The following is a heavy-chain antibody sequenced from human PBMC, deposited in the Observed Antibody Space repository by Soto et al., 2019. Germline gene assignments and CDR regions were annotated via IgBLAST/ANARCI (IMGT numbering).Heavy chain of an antibody. Sequence: GGSMILSCAASGFTFSSYGMHWVRQAPGKGLEWVAVIWYDGSNKYYADSVKGRFTISRDNSKNTLYLQMNSLRAEDTAVYYCARDDYSNQPDYYYYYGMDVWGQGTTVTVSS. J-gene: IGHJ6*02. V-gene: IGHV3-33*01. CDR2: IWYDGSNK. D-gene: IGHD4-4*01. CDR3: ARDDYSNQPDYYYYYGMDV. CDR1: GFTFSSYG.